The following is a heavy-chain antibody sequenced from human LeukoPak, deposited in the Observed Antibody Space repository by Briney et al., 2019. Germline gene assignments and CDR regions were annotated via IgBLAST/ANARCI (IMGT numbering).Heavy chain of an antibody. CDR3: AKDEQQQLVRTFDY. J-gene: IGHJ4*02. CDR2: ISSSSSYI. D-gene: IGHD1-1*01. Sequence: GGSLRLSCAASGFTFSSYSMNWVRQAPGKGLEWVSSISSSSSYIYYADSVKGRFTISRDNSKSTLSLQMNSLRAEDTAVYYCAKDEQQQLVRTFDYWGQGTLVTVSS. CDR1: GFTFSSYS. V-gene: IGHV3-21*04.